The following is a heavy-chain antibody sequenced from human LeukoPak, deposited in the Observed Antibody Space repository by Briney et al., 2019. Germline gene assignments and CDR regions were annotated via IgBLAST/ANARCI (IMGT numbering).Heavy chain of an antibody. CDR3: ARDIVGGSGSGSMDV. CDR1: GGSMSSGGYY. D-gene: IGHD3-10*01. J-gene: IGHJ6*02. CDR2: IYYSGST. Sequence: PSQTLSLTCTVSGGSMSSGGYYWSWIRQHPGKGLEWIGYIYYSGSTYYNPSLKSRVTISVDTSKNQFSLNLSSATAADTAVYYCARDIVGGSGSGSMDVWGQGTTVTVSS. V-gene: IGHV4-31*03.